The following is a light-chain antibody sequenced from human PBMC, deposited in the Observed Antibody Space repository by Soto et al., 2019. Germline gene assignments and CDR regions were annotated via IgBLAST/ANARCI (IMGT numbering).Light chain of an antibody. CDR2: EDT. CDR1: SSDVGSYNT. CDR3: CSSAGDTLVV. V-gene: IGLV2-23*01. J-gene: IGLJ2*01. Sequence: ALTQPASVSGSPGQSITISCTGTSSDVGSYNTVSWYQQHPGKAPKLMIFEDTERPSGVSHRFSASKSGNTAYLSISGLQAEDEAYYYCCSSAGDTLVVFGGGTKVTVL.